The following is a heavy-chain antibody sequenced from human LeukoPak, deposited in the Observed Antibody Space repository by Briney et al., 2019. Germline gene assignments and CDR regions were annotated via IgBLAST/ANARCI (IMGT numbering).Heavy chain of an antibody. CDR1: GFTFSSYW. CDR3: ARARREWATPYYYYMDV. CDR2: IKQDGSEK. D-gene: IGHD3-3*01. J-gene: IGHJ6*03. V-gene: IGHV3-7*01. Sequence: PGGSLRLSCAASGFTFSSYWMSWVRQAPGKGLEWVANIKQDGSEKYYVDSVKGRFTISRDNAKNSLYLQMNSLRAEDTAVYYCARARREWATPYYYYMDVWGKGTTVTVSS.